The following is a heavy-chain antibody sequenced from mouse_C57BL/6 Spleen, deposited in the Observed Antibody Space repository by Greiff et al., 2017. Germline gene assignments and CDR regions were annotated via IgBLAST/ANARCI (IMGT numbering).Heavy chain of an antibody. CDR3: ARDRGGYDGDYFDY. CDR1: GFTFSSYA. D-gene: IGHD2-2*01. V-gene: IGHV5-4*01. Sequence: EVQLVESGGGLVKPGGSLKLSCAASGFTFSSYAMSWVRQTPEKRLEWVATISDGGSYTYYPDNVKGRFTISRDNDKNNLYLQMSHLKSEDTAMYYCARDRGGYDGDYFDYWGQGTTLTVSS. CDR2: ISDGGSYT. J-gene: IGHJ2*01.